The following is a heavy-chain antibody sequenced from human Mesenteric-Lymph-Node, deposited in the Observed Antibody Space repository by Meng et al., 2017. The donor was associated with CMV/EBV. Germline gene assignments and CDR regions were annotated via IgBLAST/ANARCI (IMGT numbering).Heavy chain of an antibody. J-gene: IGHJ3*02. CDR1: GGSITSNSED. Sequence: QRQLQQSGAVLVKPSDTVSLSCTVSGGSITSNSEDWGWIRQCPGKELVWIGSIHYRGSTYYHPSHRSRITISVDTAKNQYALMLSFVSAADTAEYYCTTQHRGPSDGFDIWGQGTMVTVSS. CDR2: IHYRGST. D-gene: IGHD1-1*01. V-gene: IGHV4-39*07. CDR3: TTQHRGPSDGFDI.